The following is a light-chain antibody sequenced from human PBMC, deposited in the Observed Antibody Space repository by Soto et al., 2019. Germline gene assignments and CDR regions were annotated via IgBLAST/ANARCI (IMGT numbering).Light chain of an antibody. V-gene: IGLV2-14*01. CDR3: CSYTSSSTLAV. CDR2: DVS. J-gene: IGLJ2*01. Sequence: QSVLTQPASVSGSPGQSITISCTGTSSAVGGYNYVSWYQQHPGKAPKLMIYDVSIRPSGVSNRFSGSKSGNTASLTISGLQAEDDADYYCCSYTSSSTLAVFGGGTKVTVL. CDR1: SSAVGGYNY.